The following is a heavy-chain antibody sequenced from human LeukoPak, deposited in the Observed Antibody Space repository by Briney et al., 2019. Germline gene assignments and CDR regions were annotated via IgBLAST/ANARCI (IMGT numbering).Heavy chain of an antibody. J-gene: IGHJ6*02. D-gene: IGHD6-13*01. Sequence: GGSLRLSCAASGFTFSSYAMHWVRQAPGKGLEWVAVISYDGSNKYYADSVKGRFTISRDNSKNTLYLQMNSLRAEDTAVYYCARDGKGAIAAADPVYYYYGMDVWGQGTTVTVSS. CDR3: ARDGKGAIAAADPVYYYYGMDV. V-gene: IGHV3-30-3*01. CDR1: GFTFSSYA. CDR2: ISYDGSNK.